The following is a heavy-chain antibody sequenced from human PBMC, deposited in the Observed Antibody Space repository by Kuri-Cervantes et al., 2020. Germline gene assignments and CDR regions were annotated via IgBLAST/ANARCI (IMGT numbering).Heavy chain of an antibody. V-gene: IGHV3-30*03. CDR3: ARLPYYYYGMDV. CDR2: ISYDGSNK. Sequence: GGSLRLSCAASGFTFSSYGMHWVRQAPGKGLEWVAVISYDGSNKYYADSVKGRFTISRDNSKNTLYLQMNSLRDEDTAVYYCARLPYYYYGMDVWDQGTTVTVSS. J-gene: IGHJ6*02. CDR1: GFTFSSYG.